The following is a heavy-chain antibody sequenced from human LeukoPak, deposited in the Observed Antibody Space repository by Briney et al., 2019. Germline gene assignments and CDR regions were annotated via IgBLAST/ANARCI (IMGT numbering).Heavy chain of an antibody. CDR3: AKGDTAMVIDY. Sequence: GGSLRLSCAASGFTFSSYSMNWVRQAPGKGLEWVSSISSSSSYIYYADSVKGRFTISRDNAKNTLYLQMNSLRAEDTAVYYCAKGDTAMVIDYWGQGTLVTVSS. V-gene: IGHV3-21*04. CDR2: ISSSSSYI. J-gene: IGHJ4*02. CDR1: GFTFSSYS. D-gene: IGHD5-18*01.